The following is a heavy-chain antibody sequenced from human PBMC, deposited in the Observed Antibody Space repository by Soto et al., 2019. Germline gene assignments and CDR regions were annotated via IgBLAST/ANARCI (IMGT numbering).Heavy chain of an antibody. V-gene: IGHV4-39*01. Sequence: SVTLSLTCIFPCVSIPSISFYWGWIRQPPGMGLEWIGSIYYSGSTYYNTSLKSRVTISVDTSKNQFSLKLGSVTAADTAVYYCATHGTLHSLQHWGQGPLVT. D-gene: IGHD1-1*01. CDR3: ATHGTLHSLQH. CDR2: IYYSGST. CDR1: CVSIPSISFY. J-gene: IGHJ1*01.